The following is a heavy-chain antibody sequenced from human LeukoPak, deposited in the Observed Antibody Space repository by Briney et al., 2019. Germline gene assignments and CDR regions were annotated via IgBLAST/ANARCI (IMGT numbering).Heavy chain of an antibody. CDR3: ARDQLYYYYMDV. J-gene: IGHJ6*03. CDR2: IRADAVTT. Sequence: PGGSLRLSCATSGFIFSHHGMNWVRQAPGKGLEWVSGIRADAVTTYYADSVKGRFIISRDNSKNTVYLQMNSLRAEDTAVYYCARDQLYYYYMDVWGKGTTVTISS. CDR1: GFIFSHHG. V-gene: IGHV3-23*01.